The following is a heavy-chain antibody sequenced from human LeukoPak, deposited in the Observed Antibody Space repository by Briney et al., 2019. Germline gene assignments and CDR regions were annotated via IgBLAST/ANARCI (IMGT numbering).Heavy chain of an antibody. Sequence: GGSLRLSCAASGFTFSRNTMNWVRQAPGKGLEGVSSISGSSSDYIYYADSVKGRFTISRDNAKNSLSLQMNSLRAEDTAVYYCARGPTLAVAGKLDYWGQGILVTVSS. CDR2: ISGSSSDYI. CDR3: ARGPTLAVAGKLDY. V-gene: IGHV3-21*01. D-gene: IGHD6-19*01. J-gene: IGHJ4*02. CDR1: GFTFSRNT.